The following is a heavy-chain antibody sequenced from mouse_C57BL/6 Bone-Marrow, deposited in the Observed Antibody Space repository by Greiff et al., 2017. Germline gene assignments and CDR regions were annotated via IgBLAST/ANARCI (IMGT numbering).Heavy chain of an antibody. CDR3: VSSTTFAY. CDR2: IRSKSNNYAT. D-gene: IGHD2-1*01. V-gene: IGHV10S3*01. Sequence: EADGGLVQPKGSLKLSCAASGFTFNTNAMNWVRQAPGKGLEWVARIRSKSNNYATYYADSVKDRFTISRDDSQSMLYLQMNNLKTEDTAMYYCVSSTTFAYWGQGTLVTVSA. J-gene: IGHJ3*01. CDR1: GFTFNTNA.